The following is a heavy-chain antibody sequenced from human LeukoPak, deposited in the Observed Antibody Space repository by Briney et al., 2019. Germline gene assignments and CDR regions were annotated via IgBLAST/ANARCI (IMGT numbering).Heavy chain of an antibody. CDR2: IYYSGST. CDR3: ARHEYSGSYYGLSWFDP. V-gene: IGHV4-39*01. CDR1: AGSLSSSGYY. Sequence: SETLSLTCTVSAGSLSSSGYYWGWIRQPPGKGLEWIASIYYSGSTYYNPSPKSRVTISVDTSKNQLSLKLSSLTAADTAVYYCARHEYSGSYYGLSWFDPWGQGTLVTVSS. D-gene: IGHD1-26*01. J-gene: IGHJ5*02.